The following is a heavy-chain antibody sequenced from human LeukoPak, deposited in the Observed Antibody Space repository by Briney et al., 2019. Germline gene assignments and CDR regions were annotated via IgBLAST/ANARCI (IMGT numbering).Heavy chain of an antibody. D-gene: IGHD4-17*01. Sequence: PGGSLRLSCAASGFTFSSYSTNWFRQAPGKGLEWVSSISSSSSYIYYADSVKGRFTISRDNAKNSLYLQMNSLRAEDTAVYYCARDGPAVTTDQFDYWGQGTLVTVSS. CDR2: ISSSSSYI. CDR3: ARDGPAVTTDQFDY. CDR1: GFTFSSYS. J-gene: IGHJ4*02. V-gene: IGHV3-21*01.